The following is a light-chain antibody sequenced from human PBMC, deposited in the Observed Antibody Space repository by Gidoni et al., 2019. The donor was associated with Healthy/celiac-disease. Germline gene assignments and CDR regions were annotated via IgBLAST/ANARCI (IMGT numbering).Light chain of an antibody. CDR1: QGISSY. V-gene: IGKV1D-43*01. CDR2: YAS. CDR3: QQYYSTPLT. Sequence: AIRMTQSPFSLSASVGDRVTITCWASQGISSYLAWCQQKPAKAPKLFIYYASRLQSGVPSRFSGSGSGTDYTLPISRLQTEDFAPYYCQQYYSTPLTFGGETKVEFK. J-gene: IGKJ4*01.